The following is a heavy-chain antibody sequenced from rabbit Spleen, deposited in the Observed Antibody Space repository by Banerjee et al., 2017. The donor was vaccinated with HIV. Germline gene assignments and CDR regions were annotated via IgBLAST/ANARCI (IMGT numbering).Heavy chain of an antibody. V-gene: IGHV1S40*01. CDR1: GFSFSSSDY. D-gene: IGHD8-1*01. CDR2: IDSGSSGFT. CDR3: ARDTGSSFSSYGMDL. Sequence: QSLEESGGDLVKPGASLTLTCTASGFSFSSSDYMCWVRQAPGKGLEWIACIDSGSSGFTYSATWAKGRFTCSKTSSTTVTLQMTSLTVADTATYFCARDTGSSFSSYGMDLWGPGTLVTVS. J-gene: IGHJ6*01.